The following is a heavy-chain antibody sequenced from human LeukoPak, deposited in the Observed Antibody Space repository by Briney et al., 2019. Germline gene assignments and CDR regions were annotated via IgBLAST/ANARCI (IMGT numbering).Heavy chain of an antibody. CDR3: ARLVGATLGYFDY. V-gene: IGHV1-69*05. Sequence: GASVKVSCKASGGTFSSYAISWVRQAPGQGLEWMGGIIPIFGTASYAQKFQGRVTITTDESTSTAYMELSSLRSEDTTVYYCARLVGATLGYFDYWGQGTLVTVSS. CDR1: GGTFSSYA. J-gene: IGHJ4*02. D-gene: IGHD1-26*01. CDR2: IIPIFGTA.